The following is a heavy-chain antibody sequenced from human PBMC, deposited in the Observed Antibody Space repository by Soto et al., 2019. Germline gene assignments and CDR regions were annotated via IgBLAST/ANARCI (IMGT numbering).Heavy chain of an antibody. J-gene: IGHJ3*02. V-gene: IGHV1-46*01. CDR3: ATVVRRSSAGGHGFDI. Sequence: GASVKVSCKASGYTFTSYYMHWVRQAPGQGLEWMGIINPSGGSTSYAQKFQGRVTMTRDTSTSTVYMELSGLRSEDTAVYYCATVVRRSSAGGHGFDIWGQGTMVTVSS. CDR1: GYTFTSYY. CDR2: INPSGGST. D-gene: IGHD6-6*01.